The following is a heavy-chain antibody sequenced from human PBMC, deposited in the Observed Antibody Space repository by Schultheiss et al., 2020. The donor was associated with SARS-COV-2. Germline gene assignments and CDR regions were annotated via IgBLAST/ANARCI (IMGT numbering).Heavy chain of an antibody. Sequence: GGSLRLSCAASGFTFSSYSMNWVRQAPGKGLEWVSVIYSGGSTYYADSVKGRFTISRDNSKNTLYLQMNSLRAEDTAVYYCARDGGGSYDAFDIWGQGTMVTVSS. J-gene: IGHJ3*02. D-gene: IGHD1-26*01. CDR2: IYSGGST. CDR3: ARDGGGSYDAFDI. V-gene: IGHV3-66*01. CDR1: GFTFSSYS.